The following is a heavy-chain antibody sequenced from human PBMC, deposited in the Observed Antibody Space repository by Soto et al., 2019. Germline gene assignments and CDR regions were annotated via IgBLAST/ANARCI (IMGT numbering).Heavy chain of an antibody. V-gene: IGHV1-69*06. CDR3: ARDRPLKRGVIVARPGGGMDV. CDR1: GGTFSSYA. J-gene: IGHJ6*02. Sequence: QVQLVQSGAEVKKPGSSVKVSCKASGGTFSSYAISWVRQAPGQGLEWMGGIIPIFGTANYAQKFQGRVPITADKSTRTAYMALSNLRSEDTAVDYCARDRPLKRGVIVARPGGGMDVWGQGTTVTVSS. CDR2: IIPIFGTA. D-gene: IGHD5-12*01.